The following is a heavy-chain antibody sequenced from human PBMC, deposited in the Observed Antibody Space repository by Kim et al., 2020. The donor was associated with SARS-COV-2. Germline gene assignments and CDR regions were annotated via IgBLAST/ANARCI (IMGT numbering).Heavy chain of an antibody. Sequence: GGSLRLSCSASGFTFSSYAMHWVRQAPGKGLEYVSAISSNGGSTYYADSVKGRFTISRDNSKNTLYLQMSSLRAEDTAVYYCVKNPYSYGGYYYYYGMDVWGQGTTVTVSS. CDR2: ISSNGGST. J-gene: IGHJ6*02. CDR3: VKNPYSYGGYYYYYGMDV. CDR1: GFTFSSYA. V-gene: IGHV3-64D*06. D-gene: IGHD5-18*01.